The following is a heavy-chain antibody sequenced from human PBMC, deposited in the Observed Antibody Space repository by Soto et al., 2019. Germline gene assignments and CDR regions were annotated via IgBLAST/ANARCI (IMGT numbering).Heavy chain of an antibody. CDR3: AKDSGRGVAGSYYYYYGMDV. V-gene: IGHV3-30*18. CDR1: GFTFSSYG. CDR2: ISYDGSNK. D-gene: IGHD6-19*01. Sequence: GGSLRLSCAASGFTFSSYGMHWVRQAPGKGLEWVAVISYDGSNKYYADSVKGRFTISRDNSKNTLYLQMNSLRAEDTAVYYCAKDSGRGVAGSYYYYYGMDVWGQGTTVTVSS. J-gene: IGHJ6*02.